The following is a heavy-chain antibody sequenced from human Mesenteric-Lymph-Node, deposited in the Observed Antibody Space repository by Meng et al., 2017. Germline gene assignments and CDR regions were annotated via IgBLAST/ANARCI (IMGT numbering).Heavy chain of an antibody. CDR3: LIYISGWN. CDR1: GFTSSSNY. Sequence: GGSLRLSCVASGFTSSSNYMHWVRQAPGKGLMWVSRINADGSDTKYADSVKGRFTISRDNTKNTLYLQMNSLRAEDTAVYYCLIYISGWNWGQGTLVTVSS. V-gene: IGHV3-74*01. J-gene: IGHJ4*02. CDR2: INADGSDT. D-gene: IGHD6-19*01.